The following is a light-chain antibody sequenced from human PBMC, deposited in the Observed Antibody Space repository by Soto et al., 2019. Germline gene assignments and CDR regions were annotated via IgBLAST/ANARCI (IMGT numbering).Light chain of an antibody. Sequence: DIQMTQSPSTLSASVGDRVSIACRASQSIGNWLAWYQQKPGKAPKLLIYDASSLESGVPSRFSGSGSGTEFTLTISSLQPEDFATYYCQQSYRTPITFGQGTRLEIK. CDR1: QSIGNW. V-gene: IGKV1-5*01. CDR3: QQSYRTPIT. CDR2: DAS. J-gene: IGKJ5*01.